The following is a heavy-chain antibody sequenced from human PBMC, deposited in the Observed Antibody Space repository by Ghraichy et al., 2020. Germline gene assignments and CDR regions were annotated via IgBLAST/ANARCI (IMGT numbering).Heavy chain of an antibody. CDR2: IIPIFGTA. J-gene: IGHJ4*02. Sequence: SVKVSCKASGRTFSSYAISWVRQAPGQGLEWMGGIIPIFGTATYAQKFQGRVTITTDESTSTAYMELSSLRSEDTAVYYCARLYDIVTGSYFDYWGQGTLVTVSS. CDR1: GRTFSSYA. CDR3: ARLYDIVTGSYFDY. V-gene: IGHV1-69*05. D-gene: IGHD3-9*01.